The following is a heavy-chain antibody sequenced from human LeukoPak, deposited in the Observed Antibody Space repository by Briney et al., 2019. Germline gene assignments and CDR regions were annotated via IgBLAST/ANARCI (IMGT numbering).Heavy chain of an antibody. J-gene: IGHJ3*02. CDR1: GGTFISYA. D-gene: IGHD1-26*01. CDR2: IIPIFGTA. V-gene: IGHV1-69*05. Sequence: SVKVSCKASGGTFISYAISWVRQAPGQGLEWMGRIIPIFGTANYAQKFQGRVTITTDESTSTAYMELSSLRSEDTAVYYCARGIVGAAGAFDIWGQGTMVTVSS. CDR3: ARGIVGAAGAFDI.